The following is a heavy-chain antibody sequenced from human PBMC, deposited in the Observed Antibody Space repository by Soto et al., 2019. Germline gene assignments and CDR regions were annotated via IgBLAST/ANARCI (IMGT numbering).Heavy chain of an antibody. CDR3: AHGSCFGADCYPNPSFSF. J-gene: IGHJ4*02. CDR1: GFSLSTTEEG. V-gene: IGHV2-5*02. D-gene: IGHD2-21*02. Sequence: QITLKESGPTLVKPTQTLTLTCTFSGFSLSTTEEGVGWIRQPPGKAPEWLALIYWDDDKRYSPSLKTRLTNTKDTYKNQVVHTVTNVDPVDTATYYFAHGSCFGADCYPNPSFSFWGEGNLVNLSS. CDR2: IYWDDDK.